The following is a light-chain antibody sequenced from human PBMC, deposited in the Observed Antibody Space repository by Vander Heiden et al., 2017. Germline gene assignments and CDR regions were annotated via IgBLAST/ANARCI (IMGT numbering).Light chain of an antibody. CDR3: QQIKRFPRT. CDR2: GAY. J-gene: IGKJ1*01. CDR1: QGISRS. Sequence: AIQLTQSPSSLSASPGDRVPIPCRASQGISRSFAWYPQEPWAAPQLLIYGAYILTSGAPARFSGSRSGTDFTLNISRVQAEDFANYYWQQIKRFPRTFGQGTKVEIK. V-gene: IGKV1-13*02.